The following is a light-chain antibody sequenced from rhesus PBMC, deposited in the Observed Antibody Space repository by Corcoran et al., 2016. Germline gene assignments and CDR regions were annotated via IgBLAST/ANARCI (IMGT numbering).Light chain of an antibody. V-gene: IGKV1-74*01. CDR1: ENVNNY. Sequence: DIQMTQSPSSLSASVGDRVTITCRASENVNNYLNWYQQKPGKAPKLLIYQASTLQSGDPSRFSGSGAWTDYTFTISSLQPEDVSTYYCQHGYGTPYSFGLGTKVEIK. CDR2: QAS. J-gene: IGKJ2*01. CDR3: QHGYGTPYS.